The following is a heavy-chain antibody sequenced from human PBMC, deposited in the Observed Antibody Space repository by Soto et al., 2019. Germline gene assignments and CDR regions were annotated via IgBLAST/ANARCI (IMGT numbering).Heavy chain of an antibody. V-gene: IGHV4-61*01. CDR3: AREAYGDYSFDY. J-gene: IGHJ4*02. CDR2: IYYSGST. CDR1: GGSVSSGSYY. D-gene: IGHD4-17*01. Sequence: LALTCTVSGGSVSSGSYYWSWIRQPPGKGLEWIGYIYYSGSTNYNPSLKSRVTISVDTSKNQFSLKLSSVTAADTAVYYCAREAYGDYSFDYWGQGTLVTVYS.